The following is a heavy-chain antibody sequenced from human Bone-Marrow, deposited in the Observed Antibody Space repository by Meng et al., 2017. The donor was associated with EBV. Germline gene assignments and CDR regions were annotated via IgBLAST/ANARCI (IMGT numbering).Heavy chain of an antibody. CDR2: INSDRSST. D-gene: IGHD1-26*01. V-gene: IGHV3-74*02. CDR1: EVTFSSYW. CDR3: VRGYGGSYLGGDH. J-gene: IGHJ5*02. Sequence: VQLEEAGGGVVPPAGSLRLTSAASEVTFSSYWMHCVRQAPGKGLVEVLRINSDRSSTSYADSVKGRFSISRDNAKNTLYLKMNSLTVDDTAIYYCVRGYGGSYLGGDHWGQGTLVTVSS.